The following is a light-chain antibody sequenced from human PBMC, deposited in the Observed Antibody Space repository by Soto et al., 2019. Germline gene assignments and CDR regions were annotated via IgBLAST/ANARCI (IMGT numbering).Light chain of an antibody. CDR3: GSYASATLI. Sequence: QSALTQPASVSGSPGQSITISCRGTSSDIGAYDYVSWFQQYPGKAPTLLIYEVTFRPSGVSSRFSGSKSGNTASLTISGLQTEDEADYYCGSYASATLIFGGGPKLTVL. CDR2: EVT. J-gene: IGLJ2*01. V-gene: IGLV2-14*01. CDR1: SSDIGAYDY.